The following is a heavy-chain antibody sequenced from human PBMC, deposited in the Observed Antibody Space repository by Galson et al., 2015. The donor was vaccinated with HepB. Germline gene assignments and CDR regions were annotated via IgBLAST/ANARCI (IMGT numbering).Heavy chain of an antibody. CDR3: ARDRVATIDFDY. CDR2: IGSAGTSK. Sequence: SLRLSCAASGFTLSNYYMSWIRQAPGKGLEWVSYIGSAGTSKYYADSVKGRFTISRDNAKNSLYLEMNSLRADDTAVYYCARDRVATIDFDYWGQGTLVTVSS. D-gene: IGHD5-12*01. J-gene: IGHJ4*02. V-gene: IGHV3-11*01. CDR1: GFTLSNYY.